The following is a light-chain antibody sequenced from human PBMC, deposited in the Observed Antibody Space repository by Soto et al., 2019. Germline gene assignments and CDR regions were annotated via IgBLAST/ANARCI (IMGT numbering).Light chain of an antibody. Sequence: QSVLTQPASVSGSPGQSITISCTGTSSDVGGYNYVSWYQQHPGKAPKLMIYEVSNRPSGVSNRFSGSKSGNTASLTISGLQAEDEADYYCSSYTSSKNVLFGGGTKLTVL. CDR2: EVS. V-gene: IGLV2-14*01. CDR1: SSDVGGYNY. CDR3: SSYTSSKNVL. J-gene: IGLJ2*01.